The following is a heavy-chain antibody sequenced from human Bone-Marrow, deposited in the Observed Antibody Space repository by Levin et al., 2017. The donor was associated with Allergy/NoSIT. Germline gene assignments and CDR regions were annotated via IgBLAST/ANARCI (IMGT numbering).Heavy chain of an antibody. Sequence: GESLKISCAASGFTFSDSYMAWIRQAPGKGLEWVSYISNDGSATFYANSLRGRFTMSRDNAENSLYLQMDSLRAEDTAVYFCAKNNPHTGGAFEIWGQGTLVTVSS. D-gene: IGHD1-26*01. CDR2: ISNDGSAT. V-gene: IGHV3-11*01. CDR1: GFTFSDSY. CDR3: AKNNPHTGGAFEI. J-gene: IGHJ3*02.